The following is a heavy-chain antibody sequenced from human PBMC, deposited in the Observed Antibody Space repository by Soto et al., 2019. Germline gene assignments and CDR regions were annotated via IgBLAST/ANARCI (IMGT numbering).Heavy chain of an antibody. D-gene: IGHD3-10*01. CDR2: VYSNGNT. Sequence: SETLSLTCTVSDDSLTTNKYAWTWIRQNPEKGLEWIGDVYSNGNTRSSPSLQSLVSMSVDTSKSHFSLRLSSVTAADTAVYFCARASYFRPSGSYYFVSWGQGTLVTVSS. CDR1: DDSLTTNKYA. J-gene: IGHJ4*02. CDR3: ARASYFRPSGSYYFVS. V-gene: IGHV4-31*01.